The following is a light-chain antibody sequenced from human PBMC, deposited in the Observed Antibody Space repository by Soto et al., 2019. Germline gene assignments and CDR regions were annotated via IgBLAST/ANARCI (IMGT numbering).Light chain of an antibody. Sequence: QSVLTQPPSMSGAPGQRVTISCTGSSSNIGAGYDVHWYQLLPGTAPKLLIYGNTNRPSGVPDRFSGSKSGTSASLAITGLRAEDEDDYSCQSHDSSLNSWVFGGGTKLTVL. J-gene: IGLJ3*02. CDR3: QSHDSSLNSWV. CDR2: GNT. V-gene: IGLV1-40*01. CDR1: SSNIGAGYD.